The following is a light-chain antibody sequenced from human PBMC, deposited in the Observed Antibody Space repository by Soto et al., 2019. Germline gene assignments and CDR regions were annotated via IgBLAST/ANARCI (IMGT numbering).Light chain of an antibody. Sequence: DIQLTQSPSFLSASVGDRVTITCRASQGISSYLAWYQQKPGKAPKLLIYAASTLQSGVPSRFSGSGSGTEFTLTISSLQPEDFVTYYCQQLNSYPQTFGQGTKVEIK. CDR3: QQLNSYPQT. CDR1: QGISSY. J-gene: IGKJ1*01. V-gene: IGKV1-9*01. CDR2: AAS.